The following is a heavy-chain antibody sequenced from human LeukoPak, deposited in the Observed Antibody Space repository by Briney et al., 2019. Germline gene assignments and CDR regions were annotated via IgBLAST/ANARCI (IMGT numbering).Heavy chain of an antibody. V-gene: IGHV3-53*01. D-gene: IGHD2-21*02. CDR2: IYSGGST. Sequence: GGSLRLSCAASGFTVSSNYMSWVRQAPGKGLEWVSVIYSGGSTYYADSVKGRFTISRDNSKNTLYLQMNSLRAEDTAVYYCFVVVTASFDYWGQGTLVTVSS. J-gene: IGHJ4*02. CDR1: GFTVSSNY. CDR3: FVVVTASFDY.